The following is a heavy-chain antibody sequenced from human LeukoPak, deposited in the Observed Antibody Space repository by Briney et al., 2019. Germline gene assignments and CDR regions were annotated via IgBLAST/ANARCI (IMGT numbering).Heavy chain of an antibody. J-gene: IGHJ3*01. CDR3: ARERISMVRGAGDTFDV. CDR2: TDYRSKWYN. D-gene: IGHD3-10*01. CDR1: GDSVSSNSAA. V-gene: IGHV6-1*01. Sequence: SQTLSLTCAISGDSVSSNSAAWNWIRQSPSRGLEWLGRTDYRSKWYNDYAVSVKSRITINPDTSKNQFSLQLNSVTPEDTAVYYCARERISMVRGAGDTFDVWGQGTVVTVSS.